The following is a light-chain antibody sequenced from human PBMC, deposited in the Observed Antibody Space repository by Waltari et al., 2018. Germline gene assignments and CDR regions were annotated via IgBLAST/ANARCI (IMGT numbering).Light chain of an antibody. CDR2: EVI. J-gene: IGLJ3*02. CDR1: SSDVGFYNL. V-gene: IGLV2-23*02. CDR3: CSYAGRNIWV. Sequence: QSALTQPASVSGSPGQSITISCTGTSSDVGFYNLVSWYQQHPGKAPELVVYEVISRPSGVFNRCSGSKSGNTASLTIAGRQAEDEADYYCCSYAGRNIWVFGGGTKLTVL.